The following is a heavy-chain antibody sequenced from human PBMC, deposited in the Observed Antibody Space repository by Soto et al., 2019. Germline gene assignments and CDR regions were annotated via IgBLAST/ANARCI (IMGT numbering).Heavy chain of an antibody. V-gene: IGHV3-33*01. J-gene: IGHJ3*02. Sequence: GGSLRLSCAASGFTFSSYGMHWVRQAPGKGLEWVAVIWYDGSNKYYADSVKGRFTISRDNSKNTLYLQMNSLRAEDTAVYYCARTLRQWLVRGDAFDIWGQGTMVTV. CDR3: ARTLRQWLVRGDAFDI. CDR1: GFTFSSYG. CDR2: IWYDGSNK. D-gene: IGHD6-19*01.